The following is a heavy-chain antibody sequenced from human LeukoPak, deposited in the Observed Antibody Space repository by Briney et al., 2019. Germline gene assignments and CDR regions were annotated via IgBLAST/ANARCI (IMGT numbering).Heavy chain of an antibody. V-gene: IGHV3-21*01. CDR2: ISSSGSYM. CDR1: GFTFSSYN. J-gene: IGHJ4*02. Sequence: GGSLRLSCAASGFTFSSYNLNWVRQAPGEGLEWVSSISSSGSYMYYADSVRGRFTISRDNAKNSLYLQMNSLRADDTAVDYCARDQFRRDGYSNYFDYWGQGTLVTVSS. CDR3: ARDQFRRDGYSNYFDY. D-gene: IGHD5-24*01.